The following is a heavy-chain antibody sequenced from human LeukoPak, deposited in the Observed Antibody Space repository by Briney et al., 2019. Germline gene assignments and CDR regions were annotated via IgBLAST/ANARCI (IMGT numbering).Heavy chain of an antibody. D-gene: IGHD3-10*01. V-gene: IGHV3-74*01. CDR3: ARDYGRSRDYGMDV. CDR2: INGDGSTT. J-gene: IGHJ6*02. Sequence: GGSLRLSCAASGFTFSSYWMHWVRQAPGKGLVWVSHINGDGSTTSYADSVKGRFTISRDNAKNTLYLQMNSLRAEDTAVYYCARDYGRSRDYGMDVWGQGTTVTVSS. CDR1: GFTFSSYW.